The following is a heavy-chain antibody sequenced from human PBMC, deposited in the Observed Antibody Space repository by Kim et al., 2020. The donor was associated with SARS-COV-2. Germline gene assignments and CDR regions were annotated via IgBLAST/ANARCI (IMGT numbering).Heavy chain of an antibody. D-gene: IGHD3-3*01. CDR2: ISSRSGNT. CDR1: GFTFSDYY. CDR3: ARAFSQLLRGGGQYNWFEP. J-gene: IGHJ5*02. V-gene: IGHV3-11*05. Sequence: GGSLRLSCTASGFTFSDYYMSWIRQAPGKGLEWVSSISSRSGNTDYADSMKGRFTISRDDAKDSLYLQMNSLKVEDTAVYYCARAFSQLLRGGGQYNWFEPWGQGTLVIVSS.